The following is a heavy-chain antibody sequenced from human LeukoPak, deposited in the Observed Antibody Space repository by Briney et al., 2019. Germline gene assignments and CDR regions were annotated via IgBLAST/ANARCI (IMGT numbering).Heavy chain of an antibody. CDR2: SYPGDSDT. D-gene: IGHD6-6*01. CDR1: GYSFASYW. V-gene: IGHV5-51*01. CDR3: ATRYSSSSFDF. J-gene: IGHJ4*02. Sequence: GESLKISCKGSGYSFASYWIGWVRQMPGKGLEWMGISYPGDSDTKYTPSFQGQVTISADKSISTTYLQWSSLKASDNAMYYCATRYSSSSFDFWGQGTLVTVSS.